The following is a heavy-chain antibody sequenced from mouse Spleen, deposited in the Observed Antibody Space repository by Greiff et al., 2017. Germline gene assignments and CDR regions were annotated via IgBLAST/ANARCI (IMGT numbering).Heavy chain of an antibody. CDR1: GYSITSGYY. V-gene: IGHV3-6*01. CDR2: ISYDGSN. J-gene: IGHJ2*01. D-gene: IGHD1-1*01. Sequence: VQLKESGPGLVKPSQSLSLTCSVTGYSITSGYYWNWIRQFPGNKLEWMGYISYDGSNNYNPSLKNRISITRDTSKNQFFLKLNSVTTEDTATYYCARDGVVAPYFDYWGQGTTLTVSS. CDR3: ARDGVVAPYFDY.